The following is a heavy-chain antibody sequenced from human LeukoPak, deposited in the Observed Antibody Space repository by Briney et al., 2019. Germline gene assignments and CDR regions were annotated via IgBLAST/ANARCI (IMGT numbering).Heavy chain of an antibody. CDR2: IYYSGST. V-gene: IGHV4-59*08. D-gene: IGHD5-18*01. J-gene: IGHJ4*02. CDR3: ASTTNSALGIPYFYH. Sequence: SETLSHTCTVSGDSISSYYWSWIRPPPGKGLEWIGYIYYSGSTNYNPSLKSRVTISVDTSKNQFSLELSSVTAADTAVYYCASTTNSALGIPYFYHWGQGSLVTVSS. CDR1: GDSISSYY.